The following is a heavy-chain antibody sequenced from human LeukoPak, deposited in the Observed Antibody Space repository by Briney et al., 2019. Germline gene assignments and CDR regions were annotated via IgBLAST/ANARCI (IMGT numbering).Heavy chain of an antibody. D-gene: IGHD3-10*01. CDR2: INPNSGGT. Sequence: ASVKVSCKASGYTFTGYYMHWVRQAPGQGLEWMGWINPNSGGTNYAQKFQGWVTMTRDTSISTAYMELSRLRSDDTAVYYCARDRLYYGSGSYYLSYYYYGMDVWGQGTTVTVSS. CDR3: ARDRLYYGSGSYYLSYYYYGMDV. J-gene: IGHJ6*02. V-gene: IGHV1-2*04. CDR1: GYTFTGYY.